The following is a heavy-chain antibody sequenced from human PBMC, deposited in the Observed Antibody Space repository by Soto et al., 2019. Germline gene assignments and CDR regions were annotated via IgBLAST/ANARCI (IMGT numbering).Heavy chain of an antibody. CDR2: ISWNSGSI. CDR1: GFTFDDYA. D-gene: IGHD6-6*01. V-gene: IGHV3-9*01. CDR3: AKDQKRGKQLPRRYNWFDP. J-gene: IGHJ5*02. Sequence: GGSLRLSCAASGFTFDDYAMHWVRQAPGKGLEWVSGISWNSGSIGYADSVKGRFTISRDNAKNSLYLQMNSLRAEDTALYYCAKDQKRGKQLPRRYNWFDPWGQGTLVTVSS.